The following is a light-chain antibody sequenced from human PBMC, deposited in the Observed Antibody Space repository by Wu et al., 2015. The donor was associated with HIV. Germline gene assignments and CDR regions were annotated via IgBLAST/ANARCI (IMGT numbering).Light chain of an antibody. Sequence: SQSIVVPMSPRYQHKSGQPPRLLIYETSKRAADVPDRFDGGGSATEFTLTIARVEPEDIAVYFCQHYDSLPYSFGQGTKLELK. J-gene: IGKJ2*03. CDR1: QSIVVP. CDR3: QHYDSLPYS. CDR2: ETS. V-gene: IGKV3-20*01.